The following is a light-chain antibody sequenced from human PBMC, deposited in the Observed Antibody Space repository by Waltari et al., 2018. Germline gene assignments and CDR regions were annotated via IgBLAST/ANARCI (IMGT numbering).Light chain of an antibody. CDR3: CSYAGRGTYV. J-gene: IGLJ1*01. CDR1: TSDVGSYNL. V-gene: IGLV2-23*02. CDR2: EVF. Sequence: QSALTQPASVSGTPGQSITISCSATTSDVGSYNLFSWYQQHPGEAPKLLICEVFKRPPDTSSRFSGAKSGSTASLTISGLQPEDEADYYCCSYAGRGTYVFGSGTKVTVL.